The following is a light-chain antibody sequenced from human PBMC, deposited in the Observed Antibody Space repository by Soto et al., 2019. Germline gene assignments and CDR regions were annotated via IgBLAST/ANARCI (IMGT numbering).Light chain of an antibody. CDR3: QTWGSGIVV. CDR2: LNSDGSH. CDR1: SGHSNYA. Sequence: QPVLTQSPSASASLGASVKLNCTLSSGHSNYAIAWHQQQSEKGPRYLMKLNSDGSHSKGDGIPDRFSGSSSGAERYLTISSLQSEDEADDYCQTWGSGIVVFGGGTKLTVL. J-gene: IGLJ2*01. V-gene: IGLV4-69*01.